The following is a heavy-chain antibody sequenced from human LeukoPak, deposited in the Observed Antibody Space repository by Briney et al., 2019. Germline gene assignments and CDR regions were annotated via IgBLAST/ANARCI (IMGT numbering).Heavy chain of an antibody. V-gene: IGHV4-59*12. J-gene: IGHJ4*02. CDR2: IYYSGST. D-gene: IGHD5-18*01. Sequence: PSETLSLTCTVSGGSISSYYWSWIRQPPGKGLEWIGYIYYSGSTNYNPSLKSRVTISVDTSKNQFSLNLSSVTAADTAVYYCARGLLGYSYGYPRFGGTETDYFDYWGQGTLVTVSS. CDR3: ARGLLGYSYGYPRFGGTETDYFDY. CDR1: GGSISSYY.